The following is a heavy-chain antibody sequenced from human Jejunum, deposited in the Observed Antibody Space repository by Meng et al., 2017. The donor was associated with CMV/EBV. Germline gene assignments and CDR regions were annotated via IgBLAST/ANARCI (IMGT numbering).Heavy chain of an antibody. Sequence: ADSEFNYSNYEMNWVRQAPGKGLEWVSYITGGGTTIYYADSVKGRFTISRDNAKNSLYLQMNSLRAEDTAVYYCARDTAAAGIDYWGQGTVITVSS. V-gene: IGHV3-48*03. D-gene: IGHD6-13*01. CDR2: ITGGGTTI. J-gene: IGHJ4*02. CDR1: EFNYSNYE. CDR3: ARDTAAAGIDY.